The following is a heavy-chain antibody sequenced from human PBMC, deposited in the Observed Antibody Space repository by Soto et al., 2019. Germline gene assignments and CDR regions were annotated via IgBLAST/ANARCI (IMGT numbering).Heavy chain of an antibody. CDR3: AKGRLGTVLYYFDY. J-gene: IGHJ4*02. CDR2: ISGSGGST. V-gene: IGHV3-23*01. Sequence: GGSLRLSCAASGFTFSSYAMSWVRQAPGKGLEWVSAISGSGGSTYYADSVKGRFTISRDNSKNTLYLQMNSLRAVDTAVYYCAKGRLGTVLYYFDYWGQGTLVTVSS. D-gene: IGHD1-1*01. CDR1: GFTFSSYA.